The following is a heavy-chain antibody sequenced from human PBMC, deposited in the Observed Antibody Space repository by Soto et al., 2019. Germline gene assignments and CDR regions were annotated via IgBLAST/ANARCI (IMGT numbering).Heavy chain of an antibody. D-gene: IGHD4-17*01. V-gene: IGHV1-18*01. CDR3: ARDRGDYDY. CDR2: ITGDNGNT. CDR1: GYTLTSYG. J-gene: IGHJ4*02. Sequence: QVQLVQSGAEVKKPGASVKVSCKASGYTLTSYGITWVRQAPGKGLEWMGWITGDNGNTNHAQRLQGRVTMTTDTSTNTAYMELRSLRSEDTAVYYCARDRGDYDYWGQGTLVTVSS.